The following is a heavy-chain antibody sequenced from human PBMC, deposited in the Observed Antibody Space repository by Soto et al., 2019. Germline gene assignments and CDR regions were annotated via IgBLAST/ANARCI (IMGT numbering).Heavy chain of an antibody. D-gene: IGHD3-10*01. CDR2: IYYTVST. J-gene: IGHJ4*02. CDR3: AGSRARGVIIDY. V-gene: IGHV4-59*01. CDR1: GGSISSYF. Sequence: SETPSLTCTVSGGSISSYFWSWIRQPPGKGLEWIGYIYYTVSTKYNPSLKSRVTISVDTSKNQFFLKMNSVTAADTAVYYCAGSRARGVIIDYWGQGTLVTVSS.